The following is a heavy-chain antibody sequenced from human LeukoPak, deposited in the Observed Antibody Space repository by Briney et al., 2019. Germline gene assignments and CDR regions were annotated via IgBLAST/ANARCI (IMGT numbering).Heavy chain of an antibody. V-gene: IGHV3-53*01. Sequence: PGGSLRLSCAASGFTVGSYYMSWVRQAPGRGLEWVSVIHSGGSTYYADSVKGRFTISRDNSKNTLYLQMNSLRAEDTAVYYCARSLYYDFWSGYYRNYGMDVWGQGTTVTVSS. D-gene: IGHD3-3*01. CDR3: ARSLYYDFWSGYYRNYGMDV. CDR2: IHSGGST. CDR1: GFTVGSYY. J-gene: IGHJ6*02.